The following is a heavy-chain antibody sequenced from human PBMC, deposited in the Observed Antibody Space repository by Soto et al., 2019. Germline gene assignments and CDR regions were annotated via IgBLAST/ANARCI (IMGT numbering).Heavy chain of an antibody. CDR2: ISSSSSTI. CDR1: GFTFSSYS. CDR3: ARDGPWDTASFDP. Sequence: GGSLRLSCAASGFTFSSYSVNWVRQAPGKGLEWVSYISSSSSTIYYADSVKGRFTISRDNAKNSLYLQMNSLRAEDTAVYYCARDGPWDTASFDPFGQDTLVTVSS. J-gene: IGHJ5*02. V-gene: IGHV3-48*01. D-gene: IGHD5-18*01.